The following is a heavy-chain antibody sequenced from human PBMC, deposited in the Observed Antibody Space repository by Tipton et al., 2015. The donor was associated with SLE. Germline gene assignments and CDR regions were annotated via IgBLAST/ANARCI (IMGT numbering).Heavy chain of an antibody. CDR1: GGSISSYY. V-gene: IGHV4-59*08. CDR2: IYYSGST. D-gene: IGHD2-21*01. Sequence: LRPSCTVSGGSISSYYWSWIRQPPGKGLEWIGYIYYSGSTNYNPSLKSRVTISVDTSKNQFSLRLSSVTAADTAVYYCARRLWAFDIWGQGTMVTVSS. CDR3: ARRLWAFDI. J-gene: IGHJ3*02.